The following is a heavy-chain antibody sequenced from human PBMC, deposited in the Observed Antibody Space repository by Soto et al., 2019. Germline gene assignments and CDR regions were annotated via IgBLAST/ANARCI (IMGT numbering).Heavy chain of an antibody. CDR2: INGDGSST. CDR1: GFTFSNYW. V-gene: IGHV3-74*01. J-gene: IGHJ4*02. CDR3: ARDPASDMTLDF. Sequence: GGSLRLSCAASGFTFSNYWMHWVRQAPGKGLVWVSRINGDGSSTSYADSVKGRFTISRDNAKNTLYLQMNSLRAEDTAVYYCARDPASDMTLDFWGQGTLVTVSS. D-gene: IGHD2-21*02.